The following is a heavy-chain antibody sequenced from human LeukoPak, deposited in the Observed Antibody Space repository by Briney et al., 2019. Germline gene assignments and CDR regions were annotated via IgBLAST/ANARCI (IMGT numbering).Heavy chain of an antibody. CDR1: GFTVSSNY. D-gene: IGHD2-21*02. CDR3: ARVMTTITNWFDP. CDR2: IYRDGST. J-gene: IGHJ5*02. Sequence: GGSLRLSCAASGFTVSSNYVSWVRQAPGKGLEWVSSIYRDGSTYYADSVKGRFTISRDNSKNTLNLQMNNLRVEDTAVYYCARVMTTITNWFDPWGQGTLVTVSS. V-gene: IGHV3-66*01.